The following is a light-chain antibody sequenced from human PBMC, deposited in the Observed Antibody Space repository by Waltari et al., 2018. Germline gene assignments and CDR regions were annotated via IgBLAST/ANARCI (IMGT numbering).Light chain of an antibody. J-gene: IGKJ1*01. CDR1: QSINSW. CDR3: QHYYDYSGT. Sequence: DIQTTQYPSTLSASVGDRVPITCRASQSINSWLAWYRQKPGKAPELLMYKASTLKSGVPSRFSGSESGTEFTLTISSLQPDDFATYYCQHYYDYSGTFGQGTKVEIK. V-gene: IGKV1-5*03. CDR2: KAS.